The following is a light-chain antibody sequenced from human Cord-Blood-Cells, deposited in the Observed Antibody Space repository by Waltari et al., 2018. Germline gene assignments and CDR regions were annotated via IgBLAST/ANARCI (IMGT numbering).Light chain of an antibody. CDR3: SSYTSSSTYV. V-gene: IGLV2-14*01. CDR1: SSDAGGYNY. J-gene: IGLJ1*01. CDR2: DVS. Sequence: QSALPQPASVSGSPGQSITISCTGTSSDAGGYNYVSWYQQHPGKAPKLMIYDVSNRPSGVSNRFSGSKSGNTASLTISGLQAEDEADYYCSSYTSSSTYVFGTGTKVTVL.